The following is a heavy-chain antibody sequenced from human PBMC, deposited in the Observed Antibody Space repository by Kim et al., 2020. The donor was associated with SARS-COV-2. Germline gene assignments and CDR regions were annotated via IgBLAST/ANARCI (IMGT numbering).Heavy chain of an antibody. J-gene: IGHJ6*02. Sequence: KFQGRVTMTRDTSTSTVYMELSSLRSEDTAVYYCARAWFGELLGYGMDVWGQGTTVTVSS. D-gene: IGHD3-10*01. CDR3: ARAWFGELLGYGMDV. V-gene: IGHV1-46*01.